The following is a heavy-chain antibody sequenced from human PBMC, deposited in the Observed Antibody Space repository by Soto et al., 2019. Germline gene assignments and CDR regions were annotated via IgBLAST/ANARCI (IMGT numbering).Heavy chain of an antibody. CDR3: ARESSLTTYSYYGMDL. D-gene: IGHD2-15*01. CDR1: GGSFSSYA. Sequence: QVQLVQSGAEVREPGSSLKLSCQASGGSFSSYAVSWVRQAPGQGLEWMGVTIPILGSVKYAPSFQGRVTISADTSTAYMEWSSLTSDDTAVYYCARESSLTTYSYYGMDLWGQGTTVTVSS. CDR2: TIPILGSV. V-gene: IGHV1-69*01. J-gene: IGHJ6*02.